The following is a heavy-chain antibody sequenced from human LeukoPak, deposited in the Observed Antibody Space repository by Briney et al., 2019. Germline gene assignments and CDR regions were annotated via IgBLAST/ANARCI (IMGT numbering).Heavy chain of an antibody. Sequence: GGTLRLSCAASGFTFSSSGMSWVRQAPGKGLEWVSTISASGDNTYYADSVKGRFTISRDNSKNTLYLQMNSLRTEDTAVYYCVRLTAAGRRTDFDYWGQGTLVAVSS. V-gene: IGHV3-23*01. CDR3: VRLTAAGRRTDFDY. J-gene: IGHJ4*02. CDR1: GFTFSSSG. CDR2: ISASGDNT. D-gene: IGHD6-13*01.